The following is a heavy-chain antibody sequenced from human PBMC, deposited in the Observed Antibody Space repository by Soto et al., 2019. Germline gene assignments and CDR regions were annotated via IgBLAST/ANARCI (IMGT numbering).Heavy chain of an antibody. CDR3: THSLIPNWGSRGAFDY. V-gene: IGHV2-5*02. J-gene: IGHJ4*02. Sequence: QITLKESGPTLVKPTQTLTQTCTFSGFSLSTSGVGVGWIRQPPGKALEWLALIYWDDDKRYSPSLKSRLTITKDTSKNQVVLTMTNMDPVDTATYYCTHSLIPNWGSRGAFDYWGQGTLVTVSS. CDR1: GFSLSTSGVG. D-gene: IGHD7-27*01. CDR2: IYWDDDK.